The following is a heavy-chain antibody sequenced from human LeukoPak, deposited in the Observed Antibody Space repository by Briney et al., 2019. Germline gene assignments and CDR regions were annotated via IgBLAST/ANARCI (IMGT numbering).Heavy chain of an antibody. J-gene: IGHJ4*02. Sequence: SETLSLTCTVSGGSISNSSYYWAWIRQPPGKGLEWIGSIYYSGNPFYNPSLKSRVTILVDTSNTQFSLEVDSVTAADTAMYYCASQLDTTGYYTGFIDSWGQGALVTVSS. CDR1: GGSISNSSYY. V-gene: IGHV4-39*01. D-gene: IGHD3/OR15-3a*01. CDR3: ASQLDTTGYYTGFIDS. CDR2: IYYSGNP.